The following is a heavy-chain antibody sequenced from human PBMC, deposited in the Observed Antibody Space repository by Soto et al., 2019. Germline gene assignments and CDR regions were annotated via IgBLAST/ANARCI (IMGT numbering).Heavy chain of an antibody. D-gene: IGHD2-15*01. CDR2: ISPNSRET. V-gene: IGHV1-2*02. CDR3: ARGILSRVGPCIDX. CDR1: GYTFTAYY. J-gene: IGHJ4*01. Sequence: ASVKVSCKASGYTFTAYYIHWVRQAPGQGLEWMGWISPNSRETNNAKKFQGRVTMTRDASTRTAYMELSRLRSDDTAVYYCARGILSRVGPCIDXSGHGTMLTVSX.